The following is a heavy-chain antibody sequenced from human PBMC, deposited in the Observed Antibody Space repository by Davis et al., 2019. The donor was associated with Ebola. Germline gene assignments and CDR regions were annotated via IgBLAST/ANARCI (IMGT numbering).Heavy chain of an antibody. CDR3: ARVGTTPYHDAFDI. Sequence: GSLRLSCAVYGGSFSGYYWSWIRQPPGKGLEWIGEINHSGSTNNNPSLKSRVTISVDTSKNQFSLKLSSVTAADTAVYYCARVGTTPYHDAFDIWGQGTMVTVSS. CDR1: GGSFSGYY. D-gene: IGHD4-17*01. CDR2: INHSGST. V-gene: IGHV4-34*01. J-gene: IGHJ3*02.